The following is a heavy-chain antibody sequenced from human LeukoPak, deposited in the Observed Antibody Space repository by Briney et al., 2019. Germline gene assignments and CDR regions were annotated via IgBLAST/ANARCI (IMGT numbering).Heavy chain of an antibody. J-gene: IGHJ3*02. CDR1: GYTFTGYY. V-gene: IGHV1-2*02. D-gene: IGHD6-13*01. CDR3: ARDNPAYSSSWSDAFDI. CDR2: INPNSGGT. Sequence: GASVKVSCKASGYTFTGYYMHWVRQAPGQGLEWMGWINPNSGGTNYAQKFQGRVTMTRDTSISTAYMELSRLRSDDTAVYYCARDNPAYSSSWSDAFDIWGQGTMVTVSS.